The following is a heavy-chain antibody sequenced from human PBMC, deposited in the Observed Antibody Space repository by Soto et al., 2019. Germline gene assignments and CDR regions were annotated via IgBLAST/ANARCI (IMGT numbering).Heavy chain of an antibody. D-gene: IGHD5-12*01. J-gene: IGHJ4*02. CDR3: ARDFGDIVATDWSYFDY. CDR1: GFTFSDYY. CDR2: ISSSGSTI. V-gene: IGHV3-11*01. Sequence: GSLRLSCAASGFTFSDYYMNWIRQAPGKGLEWVSYISSSGSTIYYADSVKGRFTISRDNAKNSLYLQMNSLRAEDTAVYYCARDFGDIVATDWSYFDYWGQGTLVTVSS.